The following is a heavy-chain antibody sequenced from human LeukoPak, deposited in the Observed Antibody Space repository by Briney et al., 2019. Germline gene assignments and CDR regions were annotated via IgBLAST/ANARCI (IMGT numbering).Heavy chain of an antibody. CDR2: IYSSGST. Sequence: PSETLSLTCTVSGGSLTSTSHYWDWVRQPPGKGLEWLGSIYSSGSTYYNPSLKSRVTVSFDTSKNQFSLSLTSATAADTAVYYCTKRRGYSFGFDYCYMDVWGKGTTVTISS. J-gene: IGHJ6*03. CDR1: GGSLTSTSHY. V-gene: IGHV4-39*01. D-gene: IGHD5-18*01. CDR3: TKRRGYSFGFDYCYMDV.